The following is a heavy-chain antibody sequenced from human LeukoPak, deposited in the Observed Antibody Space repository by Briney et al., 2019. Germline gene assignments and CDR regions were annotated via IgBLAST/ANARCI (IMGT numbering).Heavy chain of an antibody. CDR3: ATRHCSSTSCYYYYGMDV. CDR2: INPNSGGT. D-gene: IGHD2-2*01. V-gene: IGHV1-2*02. J-gene: IGHJ6*02. CDR1: GYTFTGYY. Sequence: ASVKVSCKASGYTFTGYYMHWVRQAPGQGLEWMGWINPNSGGTNYAQKFQGRVTMTRNTSISTAYMELSSLRSEDTAVYYCATRHCSSTSCYYYYGMDVWGQGTTVTVSS.